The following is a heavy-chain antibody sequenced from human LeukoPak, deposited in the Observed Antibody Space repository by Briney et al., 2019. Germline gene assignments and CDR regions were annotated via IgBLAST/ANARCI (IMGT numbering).Heavy chain of an antibody. CDR1: GFTFSRYS. CDR2: ISGDAVST. V-gene: IGHV3-23*01. J-gene: IGHJ4*02. CDR3: AKTSGFTKEAIDY. D-gene: IGHD6-19*01. Sequence: AGGSLRLSCAASGFTFSRYSIICVRQAPGKGLEWVSGISGDAVSTYYVDSVKGRFTISRDDSKNTLYLQMNSLGAEDTAVYYCAKTSGFTKEAIDYWGQGTLVTVSS.